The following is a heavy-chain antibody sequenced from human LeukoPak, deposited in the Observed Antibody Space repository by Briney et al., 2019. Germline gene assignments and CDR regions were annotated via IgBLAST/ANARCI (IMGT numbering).Heavy chain of an antibody. J-gene: IGHJ4*02. CDR2: ISGSGAST. V-gene: IGHV3-23*01. CDR3: AKVGYFFGYLYYFDN. D-gene: IGHD5-18*01. Sequence: GGSLRLSCGASGFTFSNYAMSWVRQAPGKGLEWVSVISGSGASTSYADSVKGRFTIARDNSKNTLYLQMNSLRAEDTAVYYCAKVGYFFGYLYYFDNWGQGTLVTVSS. CDR1: GFTFSNYA.